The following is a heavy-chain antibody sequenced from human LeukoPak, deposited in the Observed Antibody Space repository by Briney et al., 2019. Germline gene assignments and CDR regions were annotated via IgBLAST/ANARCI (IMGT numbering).Heavy chain of an antibody. J-gene: IGHJ3*02. CDR1: GGSMRTYY. CDR3: ARVQLPATKGAFDI. V-gene: IGHV4-4*07. Sequence: PSETLSLTCSVSGGSMRTYYGIWIRQPAGRAVEWIVRTYTSGRTNSNPSLKSRVTMSVDTSKNQSSLRMTSVTAADTALYWCARVQLPATKGAFDIWGQGAMVTVPS. CDR2: TYTSGRT. D-gene: IGHD2-2*01.